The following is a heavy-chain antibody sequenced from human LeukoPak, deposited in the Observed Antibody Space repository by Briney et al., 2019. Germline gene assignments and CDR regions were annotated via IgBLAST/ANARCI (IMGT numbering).Heavy chain of an antibody. CDR2: INSAGSSI. Sequence: PGGSLKLSCAASGFTFSSYWMHWVRQAPGKGLVWVSRINSAGSSINYADSVKGRFTISRDNAKNTLYLQMNSLRAEDTAVYYCTRVSMTYRSDNWFDPWGQGNRVPVSS. V-gene: IGHV3-74*01. D-gene: IGHD3-10*01. CDR3: TRVSMTYRSDNWFDP. J-gene: IGHJ5*02. CDR1: GFTFSSYW.